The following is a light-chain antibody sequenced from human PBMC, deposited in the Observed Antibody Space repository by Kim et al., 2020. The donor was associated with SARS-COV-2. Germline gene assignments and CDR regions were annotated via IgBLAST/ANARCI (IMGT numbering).Light chain of an antibody. V-gene: IGLV2-8*01. CDR3: SSYAGSYTKI. Sequence: QSALTQPPSASGSPGQSVTISCTGTSRDVGGFDFVSWYQQHPGKAPKVMIYEVNKRSSGVPDRFSGSKSGNTASLTVSGLQAEDEADYYCSSYAGSYTKIFGGGTKLTVL. CDR1: SRDVGGFDF. CDR2: EVN. J-gene: IGLJ2*01.